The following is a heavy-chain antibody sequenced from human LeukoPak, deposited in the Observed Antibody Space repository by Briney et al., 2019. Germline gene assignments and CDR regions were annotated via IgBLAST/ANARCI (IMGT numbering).Heavy chain of an antibody. Sequence: SETLSLTCTVSGGSISSSSYYWGWIRQPPGKGLEWIGSIYYSGSTYYNPSLESRVTISVDTSKNQFSLKLSSVTAADTAVYYCARPWELQAYAFDIWDQGTMVTVSS. CDR1: GGSISSSSYY. D-gene: IGHD1-7*01. CDR3: ARPWELQAYAFDI. J-gene: IGHJ3*02. V-gene: IGHV4-39*01. CDR2: IYYSGST.